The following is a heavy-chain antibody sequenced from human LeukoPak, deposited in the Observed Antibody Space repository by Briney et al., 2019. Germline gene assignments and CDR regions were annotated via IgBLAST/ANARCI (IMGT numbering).Heavy chain of an antibody. CDR2: VNDSGST. V-gene: IGHV4-34*01. CDR1: GGSFSGYY. Sequence: PSETLSLTCAVYGGSFSGYYWSWIRQPPGKGLGWIGEVNDSGSTNYNPSLRSRVTLSVDTSKNQFSLKLSSVTVADTAVYYCAREANADSSGYYFPYYWGQGTRVTVSS. CDR3: AREANADSSGYYFPYY. D-gene: IGHD3-22*01. J-gene: IGHJ4*02.